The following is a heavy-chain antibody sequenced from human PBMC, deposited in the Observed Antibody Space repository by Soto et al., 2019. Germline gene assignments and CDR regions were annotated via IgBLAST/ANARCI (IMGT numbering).Heavy chain of an antibody. CDR1: GGSISSYY. Sequence: SETLSLTCTVYGGSISSYYWSWIRQPPGKGLEWIGYIYYSGSTNYNPSLKSRVTISVDTSKNQFSLKLSSVTTADTTVYYCARHIQRGSFGYWGQGTLVTVSS. V-gene: IGHV4-59*08. CDR2: IYYSGST. CDR3: ARHIQRGSFGY. D-gene: IGHD2-21*01. J-gene: IGHJ4*02.